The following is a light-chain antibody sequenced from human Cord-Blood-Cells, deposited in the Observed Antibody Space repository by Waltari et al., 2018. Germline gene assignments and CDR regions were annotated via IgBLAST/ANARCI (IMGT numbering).Light chain of an antibody. Sequence: EIVLTQSPGTLSLSPGERATLSCRASQSVSSSFLAWYQQKPGQAPRLLIYEVSNRFSGVPDRFSGSGSGTDFTLKISRVEAEDVGVYYCMQSIQLPYTFGQGTKLEIK. CDR1: QSVSSSF. CDR3: MQSIQLPYT. J-gene: IGKJ2*01. CDR2: EVS. V-gene: IGKV3D-20*02.